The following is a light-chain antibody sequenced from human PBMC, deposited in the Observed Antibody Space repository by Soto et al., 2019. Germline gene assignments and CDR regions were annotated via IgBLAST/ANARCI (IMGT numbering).Light chain of an antibody. Sequence: DIQMTQPPSSLSASVGDRVTITCRASQSISNHLNWYQQKPGKAPKLLIYAASSLQSGIPSRFSGSGSETDFTLTISSLQPEDFATYYCQQSYSTPWTFGQGTKVDI. V-gene: IGKV1-39*01. J-gene: IGKJ1*01. CDR3: QQSYSTPWT. CDR2: AAS. CDR1: QSISNH.